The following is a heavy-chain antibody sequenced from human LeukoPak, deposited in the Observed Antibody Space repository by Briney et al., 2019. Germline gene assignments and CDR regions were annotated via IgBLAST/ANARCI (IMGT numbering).Heavy chain of an antibody. CDR1: GYTFTNYY. J-gene: IGHJ4*02. CDR2: INPSGGGT. Sequence: ASVKVSCKASGYTFTNYYMHWVRQAPGQGLEWMGIINPSGGGTSYAQKFQGRLTMTRDTSTSTVYMELSSLRSEDTAMYYCAREIGPRQLHLWGSAFDYWGQGTLVTVSS. V-gene: IGHV1-46*01. D-gene: IGHD5-18*01. CDR3: AREIGPRQLHLWGSAFDY.